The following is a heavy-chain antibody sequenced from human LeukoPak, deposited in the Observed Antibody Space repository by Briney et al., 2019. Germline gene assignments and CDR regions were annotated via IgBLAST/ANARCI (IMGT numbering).Heavy chain of an antibody. Sequence: GRSLRLSCAASGFSFSGDAIHWVRQAPGKGLEWVALIWSDGSRTKYAGSVKGRFTVSRDNSKNTAFLQMSGLTVEDTAVYYCAGAAGLGNYLIDYWGQGTLVTVSS. D-gene: IGHD3-16*01. CDR3: AGAAGLGNYLIDY. CDR2: IWSDGSRT. J-gene: IGHJ4*02. CDR1: GFSFSGDA. V-gene: IGHV3-33*01.